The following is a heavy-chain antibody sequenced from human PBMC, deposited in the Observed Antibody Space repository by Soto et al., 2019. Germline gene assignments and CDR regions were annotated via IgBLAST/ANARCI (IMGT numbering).Heavy chain of an antibody. CDR2: ISAYNGNT. CDR3: ARVGYSSSLDYYYGMDV. J-gene: IGHJ6*02. V-gene: IGHV1-18*04. CDR1: GYTFTSYG. D-gene: IGHD6-13*01. Sequence: ASVKVSCKASGYTFTSYGISWVRQAPGQGLEWMGWISAYNGNTNYAQKLQGRVTMTTDTSTSTAYMELRSLRSDDTAVYYCARVGYSSSLDYYYGMDVWGQGTTVTVSS.